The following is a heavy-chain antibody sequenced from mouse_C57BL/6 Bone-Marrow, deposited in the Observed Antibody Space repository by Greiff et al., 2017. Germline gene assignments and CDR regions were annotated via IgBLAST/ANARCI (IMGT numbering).Heavy chain of an antibody. Sequence: DVHLVESEGGLVQPGSSMKLSCTASGFTFSDYYMAWVRQVPEKGLEWVANINYDGSSTYYLDSLKSRFIISRDNAKNILYLQMSSLKSEDTATYYCAREGGRLWYFDVWGTGTTVTVSS. CDR3: AREGGRLWYFDV. CDR2: INYDGSST. CDR1: GFTFSDYY. J-gene: IGHJ1*03. D-gene: IGHD3-3*01. V-gene: IGHV5-16*01.